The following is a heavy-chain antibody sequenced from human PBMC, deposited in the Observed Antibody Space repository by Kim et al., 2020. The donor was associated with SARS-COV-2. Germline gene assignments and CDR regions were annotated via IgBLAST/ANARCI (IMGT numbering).Heavy chain of an antibody. CDR1: GFTFSSYE. D-gene: IGHD5-12*01. CDR3: ARRHIPPGYGWLQLMPHYYYYGMDV. CDR2: ISSSGSTI. J-gene: IGHJ6*02. Sequence: GGSLRLSCAASGFTFSSYEMNWVRQAPGKGLEWVSYISSSGSTIYYADSVKGRFTISRDNAKNSLYLQMNSLRAEDTAVYYCARRHIPPGYGWLQLMPHYYYYGMDVWGQGTTVTVSS. V-gene: IGHV3-48*03.